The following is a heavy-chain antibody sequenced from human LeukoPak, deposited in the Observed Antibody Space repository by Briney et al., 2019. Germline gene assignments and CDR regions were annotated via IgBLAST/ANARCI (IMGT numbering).Heavy chain of an antibody. Sequence: GGSLRLSCAASGFTFSSYGMSWVRQAPGKGLEWVSAISGSGGSTYYADSVKGRFTISRDNSKNTLYLQMNSLRAEDTAVYYCAKNEDSGSYWAYYYYMDVWGKGTTVTISS. CDR3: AKNEDSGSYWAYYYYMDV. CDR1: GFTFSSYG. CDR2: ISGSGGST. J-gene: IGHJ6*03. V-gene: IGHV3-23*01. D-gene: IGHD1-26*01.